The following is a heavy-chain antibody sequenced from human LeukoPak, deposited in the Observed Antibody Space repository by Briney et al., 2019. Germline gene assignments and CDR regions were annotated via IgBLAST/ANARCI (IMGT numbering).Heavy chain of an antibody. CDR1: GGSISSYY. CDR2: IYYSGST. V-gene: IGHV4-59*01. Sequence: PSETLSLTCTVSGGSISSYYWSWIRQPPGKGLEWIGYIYYSGSTNYNPSLKSRVTMSVDTSKDQFSLNLTSVTAADTAVYYCVEGDGFDVWGRGTVVTVSS. J-gene: IGHJ3*01. CDR3: VEGDGFDV.